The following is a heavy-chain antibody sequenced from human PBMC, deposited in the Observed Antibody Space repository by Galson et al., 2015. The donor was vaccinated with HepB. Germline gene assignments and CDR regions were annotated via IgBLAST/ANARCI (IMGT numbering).Heavy chain of an antibody. Sequence: SVKVSCKASGYTFTSYAMHWVRQAPGQRLEWMGWINAGNGNTKYSQKFQGRVTITRDTSASTAYMELSSLRSEDTAVYYCASAGYDILTGYHHNNWFDPWGQGTLVTVSS. CDR2: INAGNGNT. J-gene: IGHJ5*02. CDR1: GYTFTSYA. D-gene: IGHD3-9*01. CDR3: ASAGYDILTGYHHNNWFDP. V-gene: IGHV1-3*01.